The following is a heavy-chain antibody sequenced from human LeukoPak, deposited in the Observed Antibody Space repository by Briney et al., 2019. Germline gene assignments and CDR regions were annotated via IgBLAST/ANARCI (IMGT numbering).Heavy chain of an antibody. CDR1: GFTFSSYA. V-gene: IGHV3-23*01. Sequence: GGSLRLSCAASGFTFSSYAMSWVRQAPGKGLEWVSAISGSGGSTYYADSVKGRFTISRDNSKNTLYLQMNSLRAEDTAVYYCAKDFSSRVAGTEEAVFDYWGQGTLVTVSS. CDR2: ISGSGGST. J-gene: IGHJ4*02. CDR3: AKDFSSRVAGTEEAVFDY. D-gene: IGHD6-19*01.